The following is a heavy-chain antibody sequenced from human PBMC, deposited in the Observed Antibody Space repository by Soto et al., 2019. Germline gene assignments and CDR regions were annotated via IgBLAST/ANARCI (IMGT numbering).Heavy chain of an antibody. V-gene: IGHV3-33*01. D-gene: IGHD6-13*01. J-gene: IGHJ5*02. CDR3: ARDLWQQLVNWFDP. CDR1: GFTFNSYG. CDR2: IWYDGSNK. Sequence: QVQLVESGGGVVQPGRSLRLSCAASGFTFNSYGMHWVRQAPGKGLEWVAVIWYDGSNKYYADSVKGRFTISRDNSKNTLYLQMNSLRAEDTAVYYCARDLWQQLVNWFDPWGQGTLVTVSS.